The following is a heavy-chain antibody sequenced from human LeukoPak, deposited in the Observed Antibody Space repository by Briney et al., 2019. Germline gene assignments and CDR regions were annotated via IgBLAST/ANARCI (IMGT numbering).Heavy chain of an antibody. D-gene: IGHD2-2*01. V-gene: IGHV1-2*02. Sequence: ASVKVSRKASGYTFTGYYMHWVRQAPGQGLEWMGWINPNSGGTNYAQKFQGRVTMTRDTSISTAYMEMSRLRSEDTAVYDCARGWCSSTSCYVGNRLMLLISGAKGQWSPSSGRIDAFDIWGQGTMGTVSS. J-gene: IGHJ3*02. CDR1: GYTFTGYY. CDR3: ARGWCSSTSCYVGNRLMLLISGAKGQWSPSSGRIDAFDI. CDR2: INPNSGGT.